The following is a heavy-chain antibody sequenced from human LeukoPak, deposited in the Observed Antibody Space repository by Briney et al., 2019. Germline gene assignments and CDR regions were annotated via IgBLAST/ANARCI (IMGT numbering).Heavy chain of an antibody. D-gene: IGHD1-14*01. CDR1: GLTFSDFC. Sequence: GGSLRLSCAASGLTFSDFCMHWVRQPPGKGLVWGALVKGDGRTTIYADSVKGRFTISRDNAKNTLYLQMNSLRADDSGVHYCARDGVNPDYYYYYGMDVWGQGTTVTVSS. J-gene: IGHJ6*02. CDR3: ARDGVNPDYYYYYGMDV. V-gene: IGHV3-74*01. CDR2: VKGDGRTT.